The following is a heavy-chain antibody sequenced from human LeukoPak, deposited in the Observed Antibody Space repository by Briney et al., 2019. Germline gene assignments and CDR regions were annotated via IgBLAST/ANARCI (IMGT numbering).Heavy chain of an antibody. Sequence: GGSLRLSCAASGFTLSSYSMNWVRQAPGKGLEWVSYISSSSSTIYYADSVKGRFTISRDNSKNTLYLQMNSLRAEDTAVYYCARAINFGPIDYWGQGTLVTVSS. V-gene: IGHV3-48*01. CDR2: ISSSSSTI. J-gene: IGHJ4*02. D-gene: IGHD3-10*01. CDR1: GFTLSSYS. CDR3: ARAINFGPIDY.